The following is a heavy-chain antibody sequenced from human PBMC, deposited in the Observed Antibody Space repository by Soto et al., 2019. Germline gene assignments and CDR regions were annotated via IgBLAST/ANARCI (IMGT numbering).Heavy chain of an antibody. CDR2: MSSDASNK. Sequence: GSLSLSCAASGFTFRSYGMHWVRQAPGQGLQRVAVMSSDASNKYYADSVKGRFTISRDNSQNTLYLQMNSLRPEDTAVYYCAKGSSSVYYYYYGMDVWGQGTTVTVSS. V-gene: IGHV3-30*18. D-gene: IGHD6-6*01. CDR1: GFTFRSYG. CDR3: AKGSSSVYYYYYGMDV. J-gene: IGHJ6*02.